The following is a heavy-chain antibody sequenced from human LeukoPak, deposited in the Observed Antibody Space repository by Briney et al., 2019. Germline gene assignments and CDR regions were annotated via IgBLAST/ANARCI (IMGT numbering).Heavy chain of an antibody. D-gene: IGHD2-21*02. CDR2: ISAYNGNT. CDR3: ARGHRDIVVVTAIPEYFQH. Sequence: ASVKVSCKASGYTSTSYGISWVRQAPGQGLEWMGWISAYNGNTNYAQELQGRVTMTTDTSTSTAYMELRSLRSDDTAVYYCARGHRDIVVVTAIPEYFQHWGQGTLVTVSS. CDR1: GYTSTSYG. J-gene: IGHJ1*01. V-gene: IGHV1-18*01.